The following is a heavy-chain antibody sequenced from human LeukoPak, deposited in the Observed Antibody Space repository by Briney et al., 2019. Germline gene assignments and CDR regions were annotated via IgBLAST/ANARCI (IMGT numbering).Heavy chain of an antibody. J-gene: IGHJ3*02. Sequence: GGSLRLSCAASGFTFSSYSMNWVRQAPGKGLEWVSSISSSSSYIYYADSVKGRFTISRDNAKNSLYLQMNSLRAEDTAVYYCARVFNYDILTGYTADAFDIWGQGTMVAVSS. CDR1: GFTFSSYS. CDR3: ARVFNYDILTGYTADAFDI. V-gene: IGHV3-21*01. CDR2: ISSSSSYI. D-gene: IGHD3-9*01.